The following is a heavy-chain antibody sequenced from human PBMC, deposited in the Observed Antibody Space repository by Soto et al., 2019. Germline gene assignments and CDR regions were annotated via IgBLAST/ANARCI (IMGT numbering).Heavy chain of an antibody. V-gene: IGHV3-13*01. CDR1: GFTFSSYG. D-gene: IGHD4-17*01. J-gene: IGHJ4*02. CDR2: IGTAGDT. CDR3: ARANGGLYYFDY. Sequence: VQLVESGGGLVQPGGSLRLSCAASGFTFSSYGMHWVRQATGKGLEWVSAIGTAGDTYYPGSVKGRFTISRENAKNSLYLQMNSLRAGDTAVYYCARANGGLYYFDYWGQGTLVTVSS.